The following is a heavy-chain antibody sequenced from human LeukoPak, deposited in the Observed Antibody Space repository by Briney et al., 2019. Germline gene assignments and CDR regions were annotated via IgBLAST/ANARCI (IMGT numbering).Heavy chain of an antibody. Sequence: GGSLRLSCAASGFTFSSYEMNWVRQAPGKGLEWVSYISSSGSTIYYADSVKGRFTISRDNAKNSPYLQMNSLRAEDTAVYYCARRGAAAGTGDYYFDYWGQGTLVTVSS. CDR1: GFTFSSYE. CDR2: ISSSGSTI. CDR3: ARRGAAAGTGDYYFDY. D-gene: IGHD6-13*01. J-gene: IGHJ4*02. V-gene: IGHV3-48*03.